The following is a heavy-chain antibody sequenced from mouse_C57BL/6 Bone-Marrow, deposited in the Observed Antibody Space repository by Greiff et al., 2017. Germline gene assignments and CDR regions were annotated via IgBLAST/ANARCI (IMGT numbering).Heavy chain of an antibody. J-gene: IGHJ4*01. Sequence: QVQLKESGAELVRPGASVKLSCKASGYTFTSCGMSWVKQRTGQGLEWIGEIYPSSGNTYYNEKFKGKATLTADTSSSTAYMEVRSLTSEDTAVYFCARSEWDYWGQGTSVTVSS. CDR3: ARSEWDY. CDR2: IYPSSGNT. V-gene: IGHV1-81*01. CDR1: GYTFTSCG.